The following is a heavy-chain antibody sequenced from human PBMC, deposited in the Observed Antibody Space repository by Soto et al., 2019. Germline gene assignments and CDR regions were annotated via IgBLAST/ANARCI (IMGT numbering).Heavy chain of an antibody. CDR3: ARQGDRSVLYAFDI. D-gene: IGHD2-8*01. CDR1: GYSFTNYW. J-gene: IGHJ3*02. V-gene: IGHV5-51*01. CDR2: IYPGDSDT. Sequence: EVQLVQSGAEVIQPGESLKISCKASGYSFTNYWIGWVRQMPGRGLEWMVIIYPGDSDTRYSPSFQGQVTISVDKSISTAYLQWSSPKASDTAMYDCARQGDRSVLYAFDIWGQGTMVTVSS.